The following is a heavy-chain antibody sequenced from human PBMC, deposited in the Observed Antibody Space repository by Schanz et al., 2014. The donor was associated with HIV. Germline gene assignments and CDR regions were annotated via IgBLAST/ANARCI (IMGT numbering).Heavy chain of an antibody. Sequence: QVQLVQSGAEVKKPGASVRVSCKTSGYIFTSNGISWVRQATGQGLEWMGWMNPNSGHTGYAQKFQGRVDMTRTTSISTAYMELSSLRSEDTAVYYCARDLSLASSTPTLAFDIWGQGTMVTVSS. J-gene: IGHJ3*02. CDR3: ARDLSLASSTPTLAFDI. V-gene: IGHV1-8*01. CDR1: GYIFTSNG. D-gene: IGHD2-2*01. CDR2: MNPNSGHT.